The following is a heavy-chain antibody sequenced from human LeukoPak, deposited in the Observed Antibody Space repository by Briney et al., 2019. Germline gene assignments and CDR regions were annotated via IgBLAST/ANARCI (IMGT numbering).Heavy chain of an antibody. CDR1: GGSISGYY. CDR3: ARHLAARSGAARYVDY. CDR2: ISYIGIT. Sequence: SETLSLTCTVSGGSISGYYWSWIRQPPGKGLEWIGYISYIGITHYNPSLKSRVTISQDTSNNQSPPKLSSATSPHTAIYYRARHLAARSGAARYVDYWGQGTLVTVCS. D-gene: IGHD4/OR15-4a*01. J-gene: IGHJ4*02. V-gene: IGHV4-59*08.